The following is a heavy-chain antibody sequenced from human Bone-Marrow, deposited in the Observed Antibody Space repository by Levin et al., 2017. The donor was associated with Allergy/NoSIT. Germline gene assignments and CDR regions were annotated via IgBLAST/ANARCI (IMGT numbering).Heavy chain of an antibody. V-gene: IGHV3-48*03. CDR3: ARGGDVLRYFDPFDP. CDR1: GFTFSSYE. J-gene: IGHJ5*02. Sequence: GGSLRLSCAASGFTFSSYEMNWVRQAPGKGLEWVSYISSSGSTIYYADSVKGRFTISRDNAKNSLYLQMNSLRAEDTAVYYCARGGDVLRYFDPFDPWGQGTLVTVSS. D-gene: IGHD3-9*01. CDR2: ISSSGSTI.